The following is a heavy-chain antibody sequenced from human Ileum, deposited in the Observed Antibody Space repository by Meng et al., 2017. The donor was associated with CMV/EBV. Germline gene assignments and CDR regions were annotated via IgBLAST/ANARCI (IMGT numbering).Heavy chain of an antibody. V-gene: IGHV3-23*01. CDR2: ISGSGGDT. CDR3: ARPYSSAWNGGFGY. Sequence: ASEFPFPNYAMSWVRQAPGKGLEWVSTISGSGGDTWYADSVKGRLTPSRDNSRNTLYLVMNSLRVEDTAVYYCARPYSSAWNGGFGYWGQGTLVTVSS. J-gene: IGHJ4*02. D-gene: IGHD6-19*01. CDR1: EFPFPNYA.